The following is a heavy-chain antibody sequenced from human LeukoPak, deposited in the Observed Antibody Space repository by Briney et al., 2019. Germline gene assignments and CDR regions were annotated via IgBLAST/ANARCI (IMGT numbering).Heavy chain of an antibody. CDR1: GFTFSSYW. V-gene: IGHV3-7*01. D-gene: IGHD5-12*01. CDR2: IKQDGSEK. CDR3: AGPRYSGYDLPDY. J-gene: IGHJ4*02. Sequence: PGGSLRLSCAASGFTFSSYWMSWVRQAPWKGLEWVANIKQDGSEKYYVDSVKGRFTISRDNAKNSLYLQMNSLRAEDTAVYYCAGPRYSGYDLPDYWGQGTLVTVSS.